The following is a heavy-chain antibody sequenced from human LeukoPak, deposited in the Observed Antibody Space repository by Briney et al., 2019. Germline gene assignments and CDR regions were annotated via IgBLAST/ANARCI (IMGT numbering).Heavy chain of an antibody. CDR3: ARGVKQWLVAGYFDY. CDR2: INHSGST. D-gene: IGHD6-19*01. J-gene: IGHJ4*02. CDR1: GGSFSGYY. Sequence: SETLSLTCAVYGGSFSGYYWSWIRQPPGKGLEWIGEINHSGSTNYNPSLKRRVTISVDTSKNQFSLKLSSVTAADTAVYYCARGVKQWLVAGYFDYWGQGTLVTVSS. V-gene: IGHV4-34*01.